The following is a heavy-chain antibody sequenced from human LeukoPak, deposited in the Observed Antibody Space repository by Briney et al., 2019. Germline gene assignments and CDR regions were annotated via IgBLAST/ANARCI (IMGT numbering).Heavy chain of an antibody. J-gene: IGHJ4*02. CDR1: GGAIPGCY. CDR3: ARVNQSAEYYFDY. Sequence: SETLSLTCTVPGGAIPGCYWSWFPQPPGKGLEWIGYIYYTGSTEYHPSLKSRVTISLDTSKNQFSLKLTSVTAADTAVYYCARVNQSAEYYFDYWGQGNLVSVSS. V-gene: IGHV4-59*01. CDR2: IYYTGST. D-gene: IGHD1-14*01.